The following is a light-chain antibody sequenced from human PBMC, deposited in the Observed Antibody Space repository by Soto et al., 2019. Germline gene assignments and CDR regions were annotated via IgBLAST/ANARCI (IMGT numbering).Light chain of an antibody. CDR2: WAS. Sequence: DVVMTQSPATLAVSLGERAAINCKSSQTLLFTSTNKNSLAWYQQKPGQPPKLLIYWASTRESGAPDRFSGSGSGRNSTLTISSLQAEDVAVYYCQQYHTTPNTFGQGTKLEIK. CDR1: QTLLFTSTNKNS. J-gene: IGKJ2*01. V-gene: IGKV4-1*01. CDR3: QQYHTTPNT.